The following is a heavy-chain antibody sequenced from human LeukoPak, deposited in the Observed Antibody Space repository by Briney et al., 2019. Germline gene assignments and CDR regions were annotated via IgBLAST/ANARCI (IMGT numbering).Heavy chain of an antibody. D-gene: IGHD6-19*01. V-gene: IGHV1-2*02. J-gene: IGHJ4*02. CDR2: INPNSGGT. CDR1: GYTFTGYC. CDR3: ARDRPRAYSSGWREDYDYY. Sequence: ASVKVSCKASGYTFTGYCMHWVRQAPGQGLEWMGWINPNSGGTNYAQKFQGKVTMTRHTSIRTAYMELNRLRSDDTAVYYCARDRPRAYSSGWREDYDYYWGQGTLVTVSS.